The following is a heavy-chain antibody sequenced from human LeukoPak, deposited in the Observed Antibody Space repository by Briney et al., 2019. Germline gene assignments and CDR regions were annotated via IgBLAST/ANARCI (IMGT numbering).Heavy chain of an antibody. D-gene: IGHD1-26*01. CDR2: IYSGGST. J-gene: IGHJ2*01. CDR1: GFTVSSNY. Sequence: PGGSLRLSCAASGFTVSSNYMSWVRQAPGKGLEWVSVIYSGGSTYYADSVKGRFTISRDNSKNTLYLQMNSLRAEDTAVYYCARGMYSGSYYWYFDLWGRGTLVTVSS. V-gene: IGHV3-66*01. CDR3: ARGMYSGSYYWYFDL.